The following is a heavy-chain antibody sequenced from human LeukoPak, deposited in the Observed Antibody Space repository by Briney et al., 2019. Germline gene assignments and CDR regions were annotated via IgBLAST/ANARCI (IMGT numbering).Heavy chain of an antibody. J-gene: IGHJ3*02. CDR2: ISAYNGDT. D-gene: IGHD2-2*01. Sequence: ASVKVSCKASGYTFINYGISWVRQAPGQGLEWMGWISAYNGDTNYAQKVQGRVTMTTETSTSTVYMELRSLRSDDTAVYYCAQGEGYCSSTSCYYDAFDIWGQGTMVTASS. V-gene: IGHV1-18*01. CDR1: GYTFINYG. CDR3: AQGEGYCSSTSCYYDAFDI.